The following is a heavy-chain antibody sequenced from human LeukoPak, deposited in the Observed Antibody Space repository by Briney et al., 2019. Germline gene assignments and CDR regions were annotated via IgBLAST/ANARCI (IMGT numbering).Heavy chain of an antibody. J-gene: IGHJ4*02. Sequence: GGSLRLSCAASGFTFSNYWMNWVRQAPGKGLEWVANIKEDGSDKYYVDSVKGRFTISRDNSKNTLYLQMNSLRAEDTAVYYCAKDLMATIKKPSLGFDYWGQGTLVTVSS. CDR1: GFTFSNYW. D-gene: IGHD5-24*01. CDR2: IKEDGSDK. V-gene: IGHV3-7*03. CDR3: AKDLMATIKKPSLGFDY.